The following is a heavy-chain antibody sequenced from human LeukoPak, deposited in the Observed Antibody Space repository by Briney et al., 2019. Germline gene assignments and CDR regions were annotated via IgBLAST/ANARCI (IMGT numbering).Heavy chain of an antibody. D-gene: IGHD3-3*01. J-gene: IGHJ6*03. Sequence: SQTLSLTCTVSGGAISTGAYYWSWIRQHPGKGLEWIGYIYYSGSSLYNPSLKSRLTLSVDTSKNQFSLQLTSVTAADTAVYYCARHAYYDFWSGYYDYYYYYMDVWGKGTTVTVSS. CDR3: ARHAYYDFWSGYYDYYYYYMDV. CDR1: GGAISTGAYY. CDR2: IYYSGSS. V-gene: IGHV4-31*03.